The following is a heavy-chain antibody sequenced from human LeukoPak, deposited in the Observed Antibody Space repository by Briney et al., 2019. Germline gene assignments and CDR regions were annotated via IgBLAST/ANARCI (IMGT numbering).Heavy chain of an antibody. D-gene: IGHD5-24*01. CDR2: IYYSGST. V-gene: IGHV4-61*01. CDR3: ARVRDGYNHWYFDL. CDR1: GGSISSGSYY. J-gene: IGHJ2*01. Sequence: SETLSLTCTVSGGSISSGSYYWSWIRQPPGKGLEWIGYIYYSGSTNYNPSLKSRVTISVDTSKNQFSLKLSSVTAADTAVYYCARVRDGYNHWYFDLWGRGTLVTVSS.